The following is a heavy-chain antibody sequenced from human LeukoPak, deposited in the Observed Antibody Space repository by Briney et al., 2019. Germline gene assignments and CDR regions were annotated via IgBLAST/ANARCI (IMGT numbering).Heavy chain of an antibody. V-gene: IGHV3-21*01. CDR2: VSNSGDYI. CDR3: ARVLSKSLELSTPPLDY. Sequence: GGSLRLSCAASGFTFSSYAMSWVRQAPGKGLGWVSSVSNSGDYIHYADSVKGRFTITRDNSKNSLYLQMNSLRAEDTAVYYCARVLSKSLELSTPPLDYWGQGTLVTVSS. CDR1: GFTFSSYA. J-gene: IGHJ4*02. D-gene: IGHD3-16*02.